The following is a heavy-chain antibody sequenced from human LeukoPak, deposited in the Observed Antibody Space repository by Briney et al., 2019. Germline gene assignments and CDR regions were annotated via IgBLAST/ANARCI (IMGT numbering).Heavy chain of an antibody. CDR2: INYTGNT. V-gene: IGHV4-59*01. J-gene: IGHJ4*02. CDR1: GDSISSYY. Sequence: SETLSLTCTVSGDSISSYYWSWIRQPPGKGLEWIGYINYTGNTNYNPSLKSRVTISIDTSKNQFSLNLSSVTAADTAVYYCARDAEDSSGYSFDYWGQGTLVTVSS. CDR3: ARDAEDSSGYSFDY. D-gene: IGHD3-22*01.